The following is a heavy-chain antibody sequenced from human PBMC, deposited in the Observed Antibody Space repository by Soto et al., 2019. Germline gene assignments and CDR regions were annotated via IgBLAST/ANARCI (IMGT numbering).Heavy chain of an antibody. CDR3: ARVYYYDSSGYLGAFDI. D-gene: IGHD3-22*01. J-gene: IGHJ3*02. CDR1: GYTFTSYA. CDR2: INAGNGNT. Sequence: ASVKVSCKASGYTFTSYAMHWVRQAPGQRLEWMGWINAGNGNTKYSQKFQGRVTITRDTSASTAYMELSSLRSEDTAVYYCARVYYYDSSGYLGAFDIWGQGTMVTVSS. V-gene: IGHV1-3*01.